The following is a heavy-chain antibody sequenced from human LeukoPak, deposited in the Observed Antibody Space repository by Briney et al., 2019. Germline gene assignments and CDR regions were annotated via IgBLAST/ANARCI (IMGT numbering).Heavy chain of an antibody. D-gene: IGHD3-22*01. CDR1: GFTFDDYA. V-gene: IGHV3-9*01. CDR2: ISWNSGDI. Sequence: PGGSLRLFCAASGFTFDDYAMHWVRQAPGKGLEWVSGISWNSGDIGYADSVKGRFTISRDNAKNSLYLQMNSLRAEDTALYYCVKDSGTNYDSRGFLPHFDYWGQGTLVTVSS. J-gene: IGHJ4*02. CDR3: VKDSGTNYDSRGFLPHFDY.